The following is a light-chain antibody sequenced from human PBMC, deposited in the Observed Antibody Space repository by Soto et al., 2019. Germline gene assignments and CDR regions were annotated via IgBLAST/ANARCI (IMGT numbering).Light chain of an antibody. Sequence: DIVMTQSPDSLAVSLGERATINCKSSQSVLYSSNNKNYLAWYQQKPGQSPKLLIYWASTRESGVPDRFSSSGSGTDFTLTISSLQAEDVAVYYCQQYYTTPLTFGGGTKVEIK. CDR2: WAS. CDR1: QSVLYSSNNKNY. J-gene: IGKJ4*01. CDR3: QQYYTTPLT. V-gene: IGKV4-1*01.